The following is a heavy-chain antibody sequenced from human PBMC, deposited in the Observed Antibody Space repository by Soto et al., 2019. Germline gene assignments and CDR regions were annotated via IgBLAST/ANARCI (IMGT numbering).Heavy chain of an antibody. CDR2: VSYDGSES. CDR1: GFLFSSYG. J-gene: IGHJ3*02. Sequence: QVQLVESGGGVVQPGRSLRLSCAASGFLFSSYGLHWVRQAPGKGLEWVAIVSYDGSESYYAVSVKGRFIIFRDNSRNTLYLHMNSLRTVDTAVYYCATFGIYDFWSGYLHRDAFDIWGQGTMVTVSS. V-gene: IGHV3-30*03. CDR3: ATFGIYDFWSGYLHRDAFDI. D-gene: IGHD3-3*01.